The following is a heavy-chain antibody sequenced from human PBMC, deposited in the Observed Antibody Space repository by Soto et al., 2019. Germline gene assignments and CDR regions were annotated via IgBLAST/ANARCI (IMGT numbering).Heavy chain of an antibody. CDR2: ISDDGSNK. CDR3: AKAYSSSWFYFDX. V-gene: IGHV3-30*18. J-gene: IGHJ4*02. D-gene: IGHD6-13*01. Sequence: GGSLRLSCAASGFTFSGYGMHWVRQAPGKGLEWAAVISDDGSNKYYADSVKGRFTISRDNSKNTLYLQMNSLRAEDTGVYYCAKAYSSSWFYFDXWGQGTRVTVSS. CDR1: GFTFSGYG.